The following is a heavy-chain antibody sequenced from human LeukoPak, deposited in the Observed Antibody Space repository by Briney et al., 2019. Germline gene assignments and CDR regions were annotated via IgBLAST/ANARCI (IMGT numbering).Heavy chain of an antibody. CDR3: AKDYYDSSGYSVLDY. J-gene: IGHJ4*02. V-gene: IGHV3-30*18. D-gene: IGHD3-22*01. CDR1: GFTFSSYG. Sequence: GGSLRLSCAASGFTFSSYGMHWVRQAPGKGLEWVAVISYDGSNKYYADSMKGRFTISRDNSKNTLYLQMNSLRAEDTAVYYCAKDYYDSSGYSVLDYWGQGTLVTVSS. CDR2: ISYDGSNK.